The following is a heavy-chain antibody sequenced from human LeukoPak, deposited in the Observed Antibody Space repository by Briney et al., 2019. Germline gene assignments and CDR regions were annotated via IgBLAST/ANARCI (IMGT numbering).Heavy chain of an antibody. Sequence: SETLSLTCTVSGGSISSYYWSWIRQPPGKGLEWIGYIYYSGSTNYNPSLKSRVTISVDTSKNQFSLKLSPVTAADTAVYYCARGSIMYYFDYWGQGTLVTVSS. V-gene: IGHV4-59*01. CDR3: ARGSIMYYFDY. D-gene: IGHD2/OR15-2a*01. CDR2: IYYSGST. CDR1: GGSISSYY. J-gene: IGHJ4*02.